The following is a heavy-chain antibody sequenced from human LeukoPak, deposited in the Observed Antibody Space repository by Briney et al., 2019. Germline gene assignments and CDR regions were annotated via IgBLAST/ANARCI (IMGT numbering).Heavy chain of an antibody. CDR2: IVVCSGNT. J-gene: IGHJ3*01. CDR1: GFTFTDYA. V-gene: IGHV1-58*02. CDR3: AREVGYTTVAALGTITLCSYG. D-gene: IGHD3-16*01. Sequence: SVKVSCKASGFTFTDYAMHWVRQAPGQGLEWIGWIVVCSGNTNYAQRFQGRVTITTDTSTSTAYMELSRLRSEDTAVYYCAREVGYTTVAALGTITLCSYGWGQGTKVT.